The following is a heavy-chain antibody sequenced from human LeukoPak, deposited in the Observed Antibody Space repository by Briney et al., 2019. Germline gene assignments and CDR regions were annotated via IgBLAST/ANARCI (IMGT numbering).Heavy chain of an antibody. CDR1: GFTFSSYG. CDR3: AKKRDYYGSGSPFDY. CDR2: IRYDGSNK. Sequence: GGPLRLSCAASGFTFSSYGMHWVRQAPGKGLEWVAFIRYDGSNKYYADSVKGRFTISRDNSKNTLYLQMNSLRAEDTAVYYCAKKRDYYGSGSPFDYWGQGTLVTVSS. V-gene: IGHV3-30*02. D-gene: IGHD3-10*01. J-gene: IGHJ4*02.